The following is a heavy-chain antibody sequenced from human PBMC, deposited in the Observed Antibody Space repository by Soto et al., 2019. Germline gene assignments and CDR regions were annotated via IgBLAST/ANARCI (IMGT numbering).Heavy chain of an antibody. D-gene: IGHD4-17*01. CDR3: ARHSLYGDDALDI. J-gene: IGHJ3*02. CDR2: IYPGDSDT. CDR1: GYSFTSYW. V-gene: IGHV5-51*01. Sequence: PGESLKISCKGSGYSFTSYWIGWVRQMPGKGLEWMGIIYPGDSDTRYSPSFQGQVSISADKSISTAYLQWGSLKASDTAMYYCARHSLYGDDALDIWGQGTMVTVSS.